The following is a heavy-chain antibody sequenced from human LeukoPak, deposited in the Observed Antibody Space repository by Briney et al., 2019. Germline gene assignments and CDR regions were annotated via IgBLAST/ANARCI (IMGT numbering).Heavy chain of an antibody. Sequence: SVKVSCKASGGTFSSYAISWVRQAPGQGLEWMGGIIPIFGTANYAQKFQGRVTITADESTSTAYMELSSLRSEDTAVYYCTRSRDCSSTSCYVEDYYGMDVWGQGTTVTVSS. V-gene: IGHV1-69*01. CDR1: GGTFSSYA. CDR2: IIPIFGTA. J-gene: IGHJ6*02. CDR3: TRSRDCSSTSCYVEDYYGMDV. D-gene: IGHD2-2*01.